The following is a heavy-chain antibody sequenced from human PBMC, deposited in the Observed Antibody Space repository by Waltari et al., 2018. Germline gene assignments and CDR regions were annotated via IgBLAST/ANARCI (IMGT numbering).Heavy chain of an antibody. V-gene: IGHV6-1*01. Sequence: QVQLQQSGPGLVKPSQTLSLTCVIAGDSVSSNTAAWNWIRQSPSRGLEWLGMTYFRSKWYHGYAPSVKSRISINPDTSNNQFSLQLNSVTPEDTAVYYCVRGGWEFDLWGRGTLVTVSS. CDR2: TYFRSKWYH. D-gene: IGHD1-26*01. J-gene: IGHJ2*01. CDR1: GDSVSSNTAA. CDR3: VRGGWEFDL.